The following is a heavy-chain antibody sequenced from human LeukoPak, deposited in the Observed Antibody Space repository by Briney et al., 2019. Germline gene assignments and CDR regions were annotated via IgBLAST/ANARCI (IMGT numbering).Heavy chain of an antibody. V-gene: IGHV3-66*01. D-gene: IGHD1-14*01. Sequence: GGSLRLSCAASGFTVSSNYMSWVRHAPGEALEWVSVIYSGGTTYYADSVKGRFTISRDNSKNTLYLQMNSLRAEDTAVYYCARVESRNGGIDYWGQGTLVTVSS. CDR3: ARVESRNGGIDY. J-gene: IGHJ4*02. CDR2: IYSGGTT. CDR1: GFTVSSNY.